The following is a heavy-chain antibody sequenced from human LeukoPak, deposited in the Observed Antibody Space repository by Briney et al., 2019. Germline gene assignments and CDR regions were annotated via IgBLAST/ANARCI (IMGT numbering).Heavy chain of an antibody. D-gene: IGHD2-2*01. V-gene: IGHV4-34*01. J-gene: IGHJ4*02. Sequence: PSETLSLTCAVYGGSFSGYYWSWIRQPPGKGLEWIGEINHSGSTNYNPSLKSRVTISVDTSKNQFSLKLSSVTAADTAVYYCARRKGGYCSSTSCAARYFDYWGQGTLVTVSS. CDR3: ARRKGGYCSSTSCAARYFDY. CDR2: INHSGST. CDR1: GGSFSGYY.